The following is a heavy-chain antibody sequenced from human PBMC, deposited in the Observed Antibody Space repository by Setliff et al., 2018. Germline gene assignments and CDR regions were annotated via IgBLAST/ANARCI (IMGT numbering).Heavy chain of an antibody. D-gene: IGHD3-22*01. CDR2: INQSGST. CDR3: ARGPRFDYESPTYRRRFDP. CDR1: GGSFGDYY. Sequence: SETLSLTCDVFGGSFGDYYWSWIRQPPGKGLERIGEINQSGSTNYNPSLETRVSISVDTSKNQFSLKLSSVTAADTAVYFCARGPRFDYESPTYRRRFDPWGQGTAVTVSS. V-gene: IGHV4-34*01. J-gene: IGHJ5*02.